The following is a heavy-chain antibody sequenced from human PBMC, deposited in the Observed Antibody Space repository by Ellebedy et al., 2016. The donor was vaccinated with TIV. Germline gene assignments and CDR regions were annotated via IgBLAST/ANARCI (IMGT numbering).Heavy chain of an antibody. CDR3: AKETFNDVDLKVWGVLDI. V-gene: IGHV3-66*01. CDR2: SHRDGDT. Sequence: GESLKISCAASELIISNNYMSWVRQAPGKGLEWVSVSHRDGDTNYADSVKGRFIVSRDKSRNTLYLQMTGLSVEDTAVYYCAKETFNDVDLKVWGVLDIWGQGTMVTVSS. CDR1: ELIISNNY. D-gene: IGHD5/OR15-5a*01. J-gene: IGHJ3*02.